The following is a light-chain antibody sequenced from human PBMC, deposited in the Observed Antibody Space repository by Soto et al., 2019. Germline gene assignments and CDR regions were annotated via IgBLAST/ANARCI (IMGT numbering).Light chain of an antibody. V-gene: IGKV1-39*01. CDR3: QQCFSTPRT. J-gene: IGKJ2*01. Sequence: DIQMTQSPSSLSSSVGDRVTISCRASQSISSWLIGHQQKPGKAPTLLIFAASSLQSGVPSRFSGSGSGTDFTLTISSLQPDDFATYYCQQCFSTPRTVGQGTKLEIK. CDR1: QSISSW. CDR2: AAS.